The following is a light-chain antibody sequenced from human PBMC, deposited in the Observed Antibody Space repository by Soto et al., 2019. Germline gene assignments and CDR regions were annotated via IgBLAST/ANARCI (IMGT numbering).Light chain of an antibody. CDR2: AAS. V-gene: IGKV3-15*01. CDR3: QQYNNWVT. J-gene: IGKJ3*01. Sequence: EMVMTQSPATLSVSPGESATLSCRASHTVGSNVAWYQQKRGQAPRLLIYAASTRATGTPARCSGSGSGTEFTLTISSLESEDFAIYYCQQYNNWVTFGTGTRVDLK. CDR1: HTVGSN.